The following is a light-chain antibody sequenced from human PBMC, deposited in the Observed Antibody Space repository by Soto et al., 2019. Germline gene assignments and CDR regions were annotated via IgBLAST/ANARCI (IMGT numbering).Light chain of an antibody. CDR2: AAS. J-gene: IGKJ5*01. V-gene: IGKV1-9*01. CDR1: QGISSY. CDR3: QQLHSYPVT. Sequence: IQLTQSPSSLSASVGDRVTITCRASQGISSYLGWYQQKPGKAPKLLIYAASTLQSGVPSRFSGSGSGTDFTLTISSLQPEDSATYYCQQLHSYPVTFGHGTRLEIK.